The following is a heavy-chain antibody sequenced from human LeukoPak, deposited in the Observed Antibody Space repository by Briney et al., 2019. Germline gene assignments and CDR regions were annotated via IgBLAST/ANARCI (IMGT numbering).Heavy chain of an antibody. V-gene: IGHV3-48*02. Sequence: PGGSLRLSCAASGFTFSSYSMNWVRQAPGKGLEWVSYISSSSSTIYYADSVKGRFTISRDNAKNSLYLQMNSLRDEDTAVYYCARVSFVTSAVITDAFDIWGQGTMVTVSS. CDR1: GFTFSSYS. CDR3: ARVSFVTSAVITDAFDI. J-gene: IGHJ3*02. CDR2: ISSSSSTI. D-gene: IGHD2/OR15-2a*01.